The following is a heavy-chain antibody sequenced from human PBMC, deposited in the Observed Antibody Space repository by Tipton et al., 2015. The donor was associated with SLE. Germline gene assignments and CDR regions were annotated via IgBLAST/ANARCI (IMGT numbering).Heavy chain of an antibody. Sequence: QLVQSGAEVKKPGASVKVSCKASGYTFTSYGISWMRQAPGQGLEWMGWISAYNGNTNYAQKLQGRVTMTTDTSTSTAYMELRSLRSDDTAVYYCARDYPYYYGSGSSPSLDYWGQGTLVTVSS. CDR2: ISAYNGNT. J-gene: IGHJ4*02. CDR3: ARDYPYYYGSGSSPSLDY. V-gene: IGHV1-18*01. CDR1: GYTFTSYG. D-gene: IGHD3-10*01.